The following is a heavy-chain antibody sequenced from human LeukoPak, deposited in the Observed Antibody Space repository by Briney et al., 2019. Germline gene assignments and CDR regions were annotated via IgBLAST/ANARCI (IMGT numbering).Heavy chain of an antibody. CDR2: IYYSGST. J-gene: IGHJ3*02. Sequence: SETLSLTCSVSGGSISGHFWSWIRQPPGKGLEWIGSIYYSGSTYYNPSLKSRVTISVDTSKNQFSLKLSSVTAADTAVYYCARDVNDYGDYGGPFDIWGQGTMVTVSS. V-gene: IGHV4-59*11. CDR3: ARDVNDYGDYGGPFDI. D-gene: IGHD4-17*01. CDR1: GGSISGHF.